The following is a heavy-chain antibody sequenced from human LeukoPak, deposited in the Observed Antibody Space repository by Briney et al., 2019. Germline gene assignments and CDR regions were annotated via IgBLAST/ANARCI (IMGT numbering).Heavy chain of an antibody. CDR1: GFTFSSYA. V-gene: IGHV3-30-3*01. D-gene: IGHD3-22*01. Sequence: GRSLRLSCAASGFTFSSYAMHWVRQAPGKGLEWVAVISYDGSNKYYADSVKGRFTVSRDNSKNTLDLQMNSLRAEDTAVYYCARAPSSYYDTWFDLWGQGTLVTVSS. J-gene: IGHJ5*02. CDR3: ARAPSSYYDTWFDL. CDR2: ISYDGSNK.